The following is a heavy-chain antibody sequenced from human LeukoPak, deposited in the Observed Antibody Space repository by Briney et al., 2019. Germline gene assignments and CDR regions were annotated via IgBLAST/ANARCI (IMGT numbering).Heavy chain of an antibody. J-gene: IGHJ3*01. CDR2: ITSSGNTI. CDR1: GFTLSDHY. CDR3: AREVVNDAFDL. V-gene: IGHV3-11*04. D-gene: IGHD2-15*01. Sequence: GGSLSLSCAVSGFTLSDHYMDWVRQAPGKGLEWVSYITSSGNTIYYADSVKGRFTISRDNAKNSLYLQMNSLRAEDTAVYYCAREVVNDAFDLWGQGTMVTVSS.